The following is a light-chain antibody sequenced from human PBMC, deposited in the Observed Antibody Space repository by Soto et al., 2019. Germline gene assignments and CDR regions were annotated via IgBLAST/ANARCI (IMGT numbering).Light chain of an antibody. J-gene: IGKJ1*01. CDR1: QSISSY. CDR2: AAS. Sequence: IQLTQSPSSLSASVGDRDTITSRASQSISSYLNWYQQKPGKAPNLLIYAASSLQSGVSSRFSGSVSGIDFTLTISSLQPEDFATYYCQQSDSTPRTFGQGTKVVIK. V-gene: IGKV1-39*01. CDR3: QQSDSTPRT.